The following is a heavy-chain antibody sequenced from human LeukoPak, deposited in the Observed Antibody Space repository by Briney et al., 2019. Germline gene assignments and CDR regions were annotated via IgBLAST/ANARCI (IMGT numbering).Heavy chain of an antibody. CDR3: ARNFGGASAYYYYYYMDV. D-gene: IGHD3-16*01. J-gene: IGHJ6*03. V-gene: IGHV3-11*01. CDR2: ISSSGRTI. CDR1: GFTFSDYY. Sequence: PGGSLRLSCAASGFTFSDYYMSWICQAPGKGLEWVSYISSSGRTIYYADSVKGRFTISRDNAKNSQYLQMNSLRAEDTAVYYCARNFGGASAYYYYYYMDVWGKGTTVTVSS.